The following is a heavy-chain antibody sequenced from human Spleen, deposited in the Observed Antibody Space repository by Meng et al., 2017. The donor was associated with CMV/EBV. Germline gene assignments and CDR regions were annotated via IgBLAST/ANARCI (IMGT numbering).Heavy chain of an antibody. D-gene: IGHD6-19*01. CDR3: ARVRGYSSSGFVY. Sequence: ASVKVSCKASGYTFTAFYMHWVRQAPGQGLEWMGWINPNSGGTNYAQNFEGRVTMTRDTSISTAYMELSRLRSDDPAVYYCARVRGYSSSGFVYWGQGTLVTVSS. CDR1: GYTFTAFY. J-gene: IGHJ4*02. V-gene: IGHV1-2*02. CDR2: INPNSGGT.